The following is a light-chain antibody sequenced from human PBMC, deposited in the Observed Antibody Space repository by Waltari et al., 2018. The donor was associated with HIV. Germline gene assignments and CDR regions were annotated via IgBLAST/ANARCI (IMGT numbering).Light chain of an antibody. CDR3: SAWDSGLNGWV. CDR2: RNN. Sequence: QAGLTQPPSMSTGLGQTATLTCSGDSNNIGYQGVAWVPHRQGNPPKLLSHRNNNRPSGIPGRFSACRSGDTGFLTISGLQSEDEGDFFCSAWDSGLNGWVFGGGTQLTLL. V-gene: IGLV10-54*01. CDR1: SNNIGYQG. J-gene: IGLJ3*02.